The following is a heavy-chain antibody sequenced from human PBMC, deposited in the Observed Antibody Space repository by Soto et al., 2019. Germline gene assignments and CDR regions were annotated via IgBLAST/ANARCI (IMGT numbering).Heavy chain of an antibody. D-gene: IGHD6-13*01. J-gene: IGHJ6*02. Sequence: SETLSLTCTVSGGSISSGGYYWSWIRQHPGKGLEWIGYIYYSGSTYYNKSLKSRVTISVETSKKQFSLKLSSVTAADTAVYYCVRVVLWQQLPHYYYYGMDVWGQGTTVTVSS. CDR3: VRVVLWQQLPHYYYYGMDV. CDR2: IYYSGST. CDR1: GGSISSGGYY. V-gene: IGHV4-31*03.